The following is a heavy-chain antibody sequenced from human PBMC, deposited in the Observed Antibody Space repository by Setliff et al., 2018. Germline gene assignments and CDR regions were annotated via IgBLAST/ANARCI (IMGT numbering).Heavy chain of an antibody. CDR1: GYSISSDYY. J-gene: IGHJ3*02. CDR3: ARALGYCSSTSCYADAFDI. Sequence: TSETLSLTCAVSGYSISSDYYWGWIRQPPGKGLEWIGSMYHSGSTYYNPSLKSRVTISVDTSKNQFSLKLNYVTAADTAVYYCARALGYCSSTSCYADAFDIWGQGTMVTVSS. D-gene: IGHD2-2*01. V-gene: IGHV4-38-2*01. CDR2: MYHSGST.